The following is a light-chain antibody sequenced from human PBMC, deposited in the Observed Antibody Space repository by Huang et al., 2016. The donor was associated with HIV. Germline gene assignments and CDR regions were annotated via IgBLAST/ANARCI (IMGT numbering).Light chain of an antibody. CDR3: HQYNNWPPEWT. CDR1: QSVRDN. J-gene: IGKJ1*01. V-gene: IGKV3-15*01. Sequence: ETVMTQSPATLSVSPGERATLSCRASQSVRDNLAWYKLRPGQAPRLLISGASNRAASIPARFSGNGSATEFTLTISSLQSDDFAVYYCHQYNNWPPEWTFAQGTRVDIK. CDR2: GAS.